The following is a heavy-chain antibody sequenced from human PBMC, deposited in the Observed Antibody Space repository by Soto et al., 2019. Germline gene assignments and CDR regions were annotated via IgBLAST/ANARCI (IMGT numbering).Heavy chain of an antibody. CDR2: IQSGGAT. D-gene: IGHD5-12*01. Sequence: QFVESGGGLFQAGGSTRLSCLVSGFTVGRYDMAWVRQAPGKGLEWASIIQSGGATYYPDSAQGRFTISRDNSKNTVYLQMNSLRVEDTGVYSCVRVLYDSGVVDFWGQGSLITVS. V-gene: IGHV3-53*01. CDR3: VRVLYDSGVVDF. CDR1: GFTVGRYD. J-gene: IGHJ4*02.